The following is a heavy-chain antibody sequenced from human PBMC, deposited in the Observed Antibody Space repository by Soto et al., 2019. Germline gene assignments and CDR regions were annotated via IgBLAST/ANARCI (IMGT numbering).Heavy chain of an antibody. V-gene: IGHV1-69*06. CDR2: IIPIFGTA. J-gene: IGHJ4*02. CDR3: ARTYYDILTGYYKGVYYFDY. CDR1: GGTFSSYA. Sequence: ASVKVSCKASGGTFSSYAISWVRQAPGQGLEWMGGIIPIFGTANYAQKFQGRVTITADKSTSTAYMELSSLRSEDTAVYYCARTYYDILTGYYKGVYYFDYWGQGTLVTVSS. D-gene: IGHD3-9*01.